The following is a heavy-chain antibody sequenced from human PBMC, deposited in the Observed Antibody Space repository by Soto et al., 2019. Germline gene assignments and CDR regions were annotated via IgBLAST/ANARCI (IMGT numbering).Heavy chain of an antibody. V-gene: IGHV3-48*02. J-gene: IGHJ5*02. CDR1: GFTFSSYG. D-gene: IGHD1-26*01. Sequence: EVQLVESGGGLVQPGGSLRLSCVASGFTFSSYGMNWVRQAPGKGLEWVSYISSSGTTRYHADSVQGRFTISRDNAKNSLYLQRTSLRDADTAVYYCARPDGSLFFDPWGQGTLVTVSS. CDR3: ARPDGSLFFDP. CDR2: ISSSGTTR.